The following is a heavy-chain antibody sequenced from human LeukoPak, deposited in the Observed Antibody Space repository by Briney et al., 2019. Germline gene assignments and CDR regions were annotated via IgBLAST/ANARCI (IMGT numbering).Heavy chain of an antibody. CDR1: GFTFSNYA. V-gene: IGHV3-23*01. J-gene: IGHJ4*02. D-gene: IGHD3-22*01. CDR3: AKDHLDRSGYPYFDS. CDR2: IFGSRSGNT. Sequence: PGGSLRLSCAASGFTFSNYAMSWVRQAPGKGLEWVSGIFGSRSGNTYYADTVKGRFTISRADSKSTLYLQMNSLGAGDTAVYYCAKDHLDRSGYPYFDSWGQGVLVTVSS.